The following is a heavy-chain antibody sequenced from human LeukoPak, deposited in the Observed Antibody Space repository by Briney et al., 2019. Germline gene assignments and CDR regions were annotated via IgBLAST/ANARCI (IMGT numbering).Heavy chain of an antibody. CDR1: GFTFSDYS. CDR2: ISSGDSTI. CDR3: ARDLGSVY. V-gene: IGHV3-48*04. D-gene: IGHD3-10*01. J-gene: IGHJ4*02. Sequence: GGSLRLSCAASGFTFSDYSMNWVRRAPGKGLEWVSYISSGDSTIYYAASVKGRFTMSRDNDKNSLYLQMNSLRAEDTAVYYCARDLGSVYWGQGTLVTVSS.